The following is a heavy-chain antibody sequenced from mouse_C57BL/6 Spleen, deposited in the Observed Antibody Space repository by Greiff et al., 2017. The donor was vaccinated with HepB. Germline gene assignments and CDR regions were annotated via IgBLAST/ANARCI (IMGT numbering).Heavy chain of an antibody. CDR3: ARGGSSSDY. CDR1: GYTFTSYW. D-gene: IGHD1-1*01. CDR2: IDPSDSYT. J-gene: IGHJ2*01. Sequence: QVQLKQSGAELVMPGASVKLSCKASGYTFTSYWMHWVKQRPGQGLEWIGEIDPSDSYTNYNQKFKGKSTLTVDKSSSTAYMQLSSLTSEDSAVYYCARGGSSSDYWGQGTTLTVSS. V-gene: IGHV1-69*01.